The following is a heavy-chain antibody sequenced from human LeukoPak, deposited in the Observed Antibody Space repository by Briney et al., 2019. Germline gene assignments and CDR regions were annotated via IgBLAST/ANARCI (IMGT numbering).Heavy chain of an antibody. CDR2: ISYDGSNK. Sequence: GGSLRLSCAASGFTFSSYAMHWVRQAPGKGLEWVAVISYDGSNKYYADSVKGRFTISRDNSKNTLYLQMNSLRAEDTAVYYCARPPGRGSYYYYYYYMDVWGKGTTVTVSS. CDR1: GFTFSSYA. J-gene: IGHJ6*03. D-gene: IGHD3-16*01. CDR3: ARPPGRGSYYYYYYYMDV. V-gene: IGHV3-30*04.